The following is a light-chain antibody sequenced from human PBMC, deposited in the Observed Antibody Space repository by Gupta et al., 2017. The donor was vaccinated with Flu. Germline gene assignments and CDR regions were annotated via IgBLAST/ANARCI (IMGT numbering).Light chain of an antibody. CDR2: EVN. CDR3: GSYADNISLV. V-gene: IGLV2-8*01. Sequence: CPLTPHPSASGSPGQSFTVLCTGASRDVGAYNYVSWYQQHPDKAPKLMIYEVNKWPSGVPDRFSGSKSGNTASLAVCGLRAEDEADYYCGSYADNISLVFGGGTKLTVL. CDR1: SRDVGAYNY. J-gene: IGLJ3*02.